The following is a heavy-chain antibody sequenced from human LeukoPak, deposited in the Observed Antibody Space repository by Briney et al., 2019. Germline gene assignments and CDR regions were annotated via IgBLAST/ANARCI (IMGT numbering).Heavy chain of an antibody. D-gene: IGHD1-26*01. Sequence: ASVKVSCKASGGTFSSYAISWVRQAPGQGLEWMGGIIPIFGTANYAQKFQGRVTITTDKSTSTAYMELSSLRSEDTAVYYCASLGSYGIGPLDYWGQGTLVTVSS. V-gene: IGHV1-69*05. J-gene: IGHJ4*02. CDR3: ASLGSYGIGPLDY. CDR1: GGTFSSYA. CDR2: IIPIFGTA.